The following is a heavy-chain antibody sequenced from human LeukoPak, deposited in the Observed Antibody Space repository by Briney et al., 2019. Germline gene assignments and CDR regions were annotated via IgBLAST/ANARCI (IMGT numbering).Heavy chain of an antibody. V-gene: IGHV4-39*02. CDR3: AREAHYYGSGAYYYYMDV. CDR1: GGSISSSSYY. D-gene: IGHD3-10*01. J-gene: IGHJ6*03. Sequence: SETLSLTCTVSGGSISSSSYYWGWIRQPPGKGLEWIGSIYYSGSTYYNPSLKRRVTISVDTSKNQFSLKLSSVTAADTAVYYCAREAHYYGSGAYYYYMDVWGKGTTVTISS. CDR2: IYYSGST.